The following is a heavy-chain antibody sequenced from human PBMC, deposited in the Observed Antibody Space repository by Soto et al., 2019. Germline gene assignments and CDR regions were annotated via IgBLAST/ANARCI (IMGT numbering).Heavy chain of an antibody. CDR3: AKGALWFGELFIRPDAFDI. CDR1: GFTFSSYW. Sequence: PGGSLRLSCAASGFTFSSYWMHWVRQAPGKGLVWVSRINSDGSSTSYADSVKGRFTISRDNAKNTLYLQMNSLRAEDTAVYYCAKGALWFGELFIRPDAFDIWGQRTIVTVPS. J-gene: IGHJ3*02. CDR2: INSDGSST. V-gene: IGHV3-74*01. D-gene: IGHD3-10*01.